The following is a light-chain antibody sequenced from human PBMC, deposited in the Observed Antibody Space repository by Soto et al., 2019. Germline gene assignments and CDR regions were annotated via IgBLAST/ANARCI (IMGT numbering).Light chain of an antibody. CDR2: GAS. CDR3: QQYNNWPSFT. Sequence: EIVMTQSPATLSVSPGERATLSCRASQSVSSNLAWYQQKPGQPPRLLSYGASTRATGIPARCSGSGSGTEFTLTISSLQSEDFAVYYCQQYNNWPSFTFGPGTKVDIK. CDR1: QSVSSN. J-gene: IGKJ3*01. V-gene: IGKV3-15*01.